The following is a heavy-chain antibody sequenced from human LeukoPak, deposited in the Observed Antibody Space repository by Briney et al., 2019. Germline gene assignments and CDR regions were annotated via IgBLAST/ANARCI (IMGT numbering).Heavy chain of an antibody. Sequence: SETLSLTCVVYGGSFSAYYWSWIRQPPGKGLEWIGEIHHSGSTNYNPSLKSRVTISVDTSKNQFSVKLSSVTAADTAVYYCARSGQWLAPIDYWGQGTLVTVSS. CDR1: GGSFSAYY. V-gene: IGHV4-34*01. CDR2: IHHSGST. D-gene: IGHD6-19*01. J-gene: IGHJ4*02. CDR3: ARSGQWLAPIDY.